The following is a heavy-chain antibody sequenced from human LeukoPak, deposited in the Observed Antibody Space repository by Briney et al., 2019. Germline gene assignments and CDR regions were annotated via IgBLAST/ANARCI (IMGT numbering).Heavy chain of an antibody. J-gene: IGHJ4*02. V-gene: IGHV4-34*01. CDR3: ARGRTGAAALDF. CDR2: STHSGST. CDR1: GGSFSGHY. Sequence: SETLSLTCAVYGGSFSGHYWTWIRRPPGKGLEWIGESTHSGSTNYNPPLKSRVTISVDTSKNQFSLKLTSVSAADTAVYHCARGRTGAAALDFWGPGTLVTVSS. D-gene: IGHD2-2*01.